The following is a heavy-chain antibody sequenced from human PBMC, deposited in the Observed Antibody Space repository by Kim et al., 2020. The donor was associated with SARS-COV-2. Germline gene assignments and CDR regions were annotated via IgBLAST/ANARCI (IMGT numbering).Heavy chain of an antibody. Sequence: SETLSLTCTVSGGSISSYYWSWIRQPPGKGLEWIGYIYYSGSTNYNPSLKSRVTISVDTSKNQFSLKLSSVTAADTAVYYCARDKFPSSIAARVPNWFDPWGQGTLVTVSS. J-gene: IGHJ5*02. CDR2: IYYSGST. V-gene: IGHV4-59*13. CDR1: GGSISSYY. CDR3: ARDKFPSSIAARVPNWFDP. D-gene: IGHD6-6*01.